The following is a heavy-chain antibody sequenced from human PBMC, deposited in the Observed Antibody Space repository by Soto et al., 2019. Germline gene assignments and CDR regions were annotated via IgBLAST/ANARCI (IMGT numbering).Heavy chain of an antibody. CDR2: IYYSGTT. CDR1: GGSTSSGDYY. D-gene: IGHD5-12*01. V-gene: IGHV4-30-4*01. Sequence: QVQLQESGPGLVKPSETLSLTCTVSGGSTSSGDYYWSWIRQPPGKGLEWIGYIYYSGTTYYNPSLKNRLTISQDTSKNPFSLKLRSVTAADTAVYYCARLYGGYEYYFVYWGQGTLVTVSS. J-gene: IGHJ4*02. CDR3: ARLYGGYEYYFVY.